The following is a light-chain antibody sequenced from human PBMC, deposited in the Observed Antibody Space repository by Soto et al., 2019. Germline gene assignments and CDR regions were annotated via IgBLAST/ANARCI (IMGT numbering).Light chain of an antibody. CDR3: GSYSSTDTPLV. V-gene: IGLV2-14*01. CDR1: STDVGGYNY. J-gene: IGLJ1*01. CDR2: EVT. Sequence: QSVLAQPSSVSGSRGQSITISCTGTSTDVGGYNYVSWYQHHSGKAPKLLIYEVTNRPSGISDRFSGSKSVNTASLTISGLQAEDESDYYCGSYSSTDTPLVFGTGTKLTVL.